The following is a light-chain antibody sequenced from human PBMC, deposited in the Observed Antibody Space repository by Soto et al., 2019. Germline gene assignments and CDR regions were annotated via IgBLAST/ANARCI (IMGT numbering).Light chain of an antibody. CDR1: QSISSW. CDR2: KAS. CDR3: QQYKAFWT. Sequence: DIQMTQSPSTLSASVGDRVTITCRASQSISSWLAWYQQKPGKAPKLLIYKASSLESGVPSRFSGSGSGTEFTLTISSLQPDDFATYYYQQYKAFWTFGQGTKVELK. J-gene: IGKJ1*01. V-gene: IGKV1-5*03.